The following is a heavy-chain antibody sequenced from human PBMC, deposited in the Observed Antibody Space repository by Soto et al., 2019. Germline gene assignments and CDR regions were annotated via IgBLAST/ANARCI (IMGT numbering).Heavy chain of an antibody. Sequence: QVQLQESGPGLVKAWGTLSLTCGVSGGSVSRDNWWSWVRQPPGKGLEWIGEIHHSGSTNYSPSLKSRVTMSVDKSRNQFSLKLTSVTAADTAVYYCAENGSYDLVNWGQGTRVTVSS. CDR2: IHHSGST. V-gene: IGHV4-4*02. CDR3: AENGSYDLVN. D-gene: IGHD3-16*01. CDR1: GGSVSRDNW. J-gene: IGHJ4*02.